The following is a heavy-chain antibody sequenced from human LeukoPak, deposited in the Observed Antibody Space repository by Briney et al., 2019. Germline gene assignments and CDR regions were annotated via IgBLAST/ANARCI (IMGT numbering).Heavy chain of an antibody. CDR3: ARREYCSGTSCPIDY. CDR2: VYYTGRT. Sequence: PSETLSLTCSVSDGSTTGYYWSWIRQPPGKGLEWIAYVYYTGRTLYNPSLESRVTISVDTSKTQFSLTVTSVTAADTAVYYCARREYCSGTSCPIDYWGQGTLVTVSS. CDR1: DGSTTGYY. V-gene: IGHV4-59*08. J-gene: IGHJ4*02. D-gene: IGHD2-2*01.